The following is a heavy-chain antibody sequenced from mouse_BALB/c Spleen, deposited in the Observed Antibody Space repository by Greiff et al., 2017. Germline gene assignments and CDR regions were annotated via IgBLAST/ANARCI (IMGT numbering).Heavy chain of an antibody. Sequence: EVMLVESGGGLVKPGGSLKLSCAASGFTFSSYTMSWVRQTPEKRLEWVATISSGGSYTYYPDSVKGRFTISRDNAKNTLYLQMSSLKSEDTAMYYCTRDNYRPWFAYWGQGTLVTVSA. V-gene: IGHV5-6-4*01. CDR3: TRDNYRPWFAY. D-gene: IGHD2-14*01. CDR2: ISSGGSYT. CDR1: GFTFSSYT. J-gene: IGHJ3*01.